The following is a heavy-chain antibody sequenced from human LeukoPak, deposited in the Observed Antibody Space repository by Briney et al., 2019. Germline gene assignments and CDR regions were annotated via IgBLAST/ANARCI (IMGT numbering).Heavy chain of an antibody. CDR3: ARVIFGDYYYDSSGYPDY. Sequence: ASVKVSCKASGSTFTSYGISWVRQAPGQGLEWMGWISAYNGNTNYAQKLQGRVTMTTDTSTSTAYMELRSLRSDETAVYYCARVIFGDYYYDSSGYPDYWGQGTLVTVSS. CDR1: GSTFTSYG. J-gene: IGHJ4*02. CDR2: ISAYNGNT. D-gene: IGHD3-22*01. V-gene: IGHV1-18*01.